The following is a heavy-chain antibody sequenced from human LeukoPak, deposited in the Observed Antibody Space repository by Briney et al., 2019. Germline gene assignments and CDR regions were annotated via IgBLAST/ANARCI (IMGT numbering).Heavy chain of an antibody. V-gene: IGHV1-2*02. CDR3: PRGPNYHASSGFPFHD. J-gene: IGHJ4*02. Sequence: ASVKVSCRASGYTFTGYYMHWVRQAPGQGLEGRGWNNPNSGGTNYAQKFQGRVTMTRHTPISTAYIALSMLRSDDAAVYYCPRGPNYHASSGFPFHDWGQGTLVTVSS. D-gene: IGHD3-22*01. CDR2: NNPNSGGT. CDR1: GYTFTGYY.